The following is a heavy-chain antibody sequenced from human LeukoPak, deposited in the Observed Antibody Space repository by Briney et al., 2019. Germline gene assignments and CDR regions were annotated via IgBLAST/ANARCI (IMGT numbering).Heavy chain of an antibody. D-gene: IGHD5-18*01. CDR3: ARGRGKLWSRAYYYYGMDV. CDR2: MNPNSGNT. J-gene: IGHJ6*02. CDR1: GYTFTSYD. Sequence: ASVKVSCKASGYTFTSYDINWVRQATGQGLEWMGWMNPNSGNTGYAQKFQGRVTMTRNTSISTAYTELSSLRSEDTAVYYCARGRGKLWSRAYYYYGMDVWGQGTTVTVSS. V-gene: IGHV1-8*01.